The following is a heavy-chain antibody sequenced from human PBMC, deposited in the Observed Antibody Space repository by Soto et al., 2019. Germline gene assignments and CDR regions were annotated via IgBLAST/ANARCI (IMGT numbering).Heavy chain of an antibody. J-gene: IGHJ4*02. Sequence: PSETLSLTCTVSGGSISRGGYYWSWIRQNPGKGLEWIGYIYDSGSTYYNPSLKSRVTISVDTSKNQFSLNLSSVTAADTALSYCARTTRRANRNYNYWGQGTLVTVSS. V-gene: IGHV4-31*03. CDR1: GGSISRGGYY. D-gene: IGHD1-7*01. CDR2: IYDSGST. CDR3: ARTTRRANRNYNY.